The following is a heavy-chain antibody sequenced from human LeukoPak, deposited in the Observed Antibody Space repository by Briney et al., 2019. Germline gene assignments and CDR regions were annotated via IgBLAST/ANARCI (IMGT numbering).Heavy chain of an antibody. J-gene: IGHJ3*02. D-gene: IGHD3-9*01. CDR2: ISSSSSYI. CDR3: ARGYDIPTFAFDI. V-gene: IGHV3-21*01. Sequence: GGSLRLSCAASGFTFSSYSMNWVRQAPGKGLEWVSSISSSSSYIYYADSVKGRFTISRDNAENSLYLQMNSLRAEDTAVYYCARGYDIPTFAFDIWGQGTMVTVSS. CDR1: GFTFSSYS.